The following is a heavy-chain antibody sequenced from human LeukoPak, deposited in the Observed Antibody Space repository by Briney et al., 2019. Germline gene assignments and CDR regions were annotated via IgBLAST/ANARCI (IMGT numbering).Heavy chain of an antibody. J-gene: IGHJ4*02. CDR2: IWYDGSNK. D-gene: IGHD5-18*01. Sequence: GGSLRLSCAASGFTFSSYGMHWVRQAPGKGLEWVAVIWYDGSNKYYADSVKGRFTISRDNSKSTLYLQMNSLRAEDTAVYYCAKGRYTAMSYFDYWGQGTLVTVSS. CDR1: GFTFSSYG. V-gene: IGHV3-33*06. CDR3: AKGRYTAMSYFDY.